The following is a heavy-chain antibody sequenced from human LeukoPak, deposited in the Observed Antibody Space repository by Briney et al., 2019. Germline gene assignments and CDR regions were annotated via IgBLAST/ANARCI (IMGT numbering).Heavy chain of an antibody. CDR1: GFSLSTSGVG. J-gene: IGHJ3*02. V-gene: IGHV2-5*02. D-gene: IGHD3-3*01. CDR2: IYWDDDK. CDR3: AHRMIRTDFWSGYYPQYAFDI. Sequence: ESGPTLVNPTQTLTLTCTFSGFSLSTSGVGVGWIRQPPGKALEWLALIYWDDDKRYSPSLKSRLTITKDTSKNQVVLTMTNMDPVDTATYYCAHRMIRTDFWSGYYPQYAFDIWGQGTMVTVSS.